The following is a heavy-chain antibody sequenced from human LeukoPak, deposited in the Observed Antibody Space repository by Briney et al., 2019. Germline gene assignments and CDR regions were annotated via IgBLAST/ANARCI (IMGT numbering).Heavy chain of an antibody. CDR3: ARDTSRLLGYYYYYGMDV. J-gene: IGHJ6*02. CDR2: ISAYNGNT. V-gene: IGHV1-18*01. CDR1: GYSFTSYG. D-gene: IGHD2-15*01. Sequence: ASVKVSCKASGYSFTSYGISWVRQAPGQGLEWMGWISAYNGNTNYAQKLQGRVTMTTDTSTSTAYMELRSLRSDDTAVYYCARDTSRLLGYYYYYGMDVWGQGTTVTVSS.